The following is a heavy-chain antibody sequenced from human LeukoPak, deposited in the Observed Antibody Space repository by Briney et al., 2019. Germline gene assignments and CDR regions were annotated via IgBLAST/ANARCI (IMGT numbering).Heavy chain of an antibody. Sequence: GGSLRLSCAASGFTFSDYYMSWIRQAPGKGLEWVSYISSSGSTIYYADSVKGRFTISRDNAKNSLYLQMNRLRAEDMAVYYCAREGPHYDFWSGYQEYYYYMDVWGKGTTVTVSS. CDR3: AREGPHYDFWSGYQEYYYYMDV. CDR2: ISSSGSTI. CDR1: GFTFSDYY. J-gene: IGHJ6*03. V-gene: IGHV3-11*04. D-gene: IGHD3-3*01.